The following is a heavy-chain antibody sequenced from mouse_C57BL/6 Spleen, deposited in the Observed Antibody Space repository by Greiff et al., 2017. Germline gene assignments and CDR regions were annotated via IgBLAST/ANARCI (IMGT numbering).Heavy chain of an antibody. CDR2: IDPEDGET. Sequence: EVKLMESGAELVKPGASVKLSCTASGFNIKDYYMHWVKQRTEQGLEWIGRIDPEDGETKYAPKFQGKATITADTSSNTAYLQLSSLTSEDTAVYYGARSEGFGYFDVWGTGTTVTVSS. V-gene: IGHV14-2*01. J-gene: IGHJ1*03. CDR1: GFNIKDYY. CDR3: ARSEGFGYFDV.